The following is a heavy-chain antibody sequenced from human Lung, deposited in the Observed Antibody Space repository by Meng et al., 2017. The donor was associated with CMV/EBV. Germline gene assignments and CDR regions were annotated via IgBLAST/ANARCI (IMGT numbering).Heavy chain of an antibody. CDR1: GFAFNSYG. Sequence: GESXNISXEASGFAFNSYGMHWVRQAPGKGLAWVAFIQYDGSNKYYADSVKGRFTISRDNSKNTLYVQMNSLRAEDTAVYYCAKDREQWWWGYYGMDIWGQGTTVTVSS. J-gene: IGHJ6*02. V-gene: IGHV3-30*02. D-gene: IGHD2-15*01. CDR2: IQYDGSNK. CDR3: AKDREQWWWGYYGMDI.